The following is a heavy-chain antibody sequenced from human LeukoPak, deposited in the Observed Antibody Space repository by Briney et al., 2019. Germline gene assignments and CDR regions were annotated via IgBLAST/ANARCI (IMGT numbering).Heavy chain of an antibody. CDR1: GGSISSYY. Sequence: SETLSLTCTVSGGSISSYYWSWIRQHPGKGLEWIGYIYYSGSTYYNPSLKSRVTISVDTSKNQFSLKLSSVTAADMAVYYCARERGYCSGGSCPNYFDYWGQGTLVTVSS. J-gene: IGHJ4*02. V-gene: IGHV4-59*06. CDR2: IYYSGST. CDR3: ARERGYCSGGSCPNYFDY. D-gene: IGHD2-15*01.